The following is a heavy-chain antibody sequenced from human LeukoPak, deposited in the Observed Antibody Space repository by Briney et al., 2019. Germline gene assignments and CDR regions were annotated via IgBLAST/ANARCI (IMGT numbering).Heavy chain of an antibody. CDR2: ISGSGGSI. CDR1: GFTFISYD. J-gene: IGHJ4*02. CDR3: VRDPHIVVVPAARVYYFDY. Sequence: GGSLRLSCAASGFTFISYDMNWVRQAPGKGLEWVSYISGSGGSIYYTDSVKGRFTISRDNAKNSLYLQMDSLRAEDTAVYYCVRDPHIVVVPAARVYYFDYWGQGTLVTVSS. D-gene: IGHD2-2*01. V-gene: IGHV3-48*03.